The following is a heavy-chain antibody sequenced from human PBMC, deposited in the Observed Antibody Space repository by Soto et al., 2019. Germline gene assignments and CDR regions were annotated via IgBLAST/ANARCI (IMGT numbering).Heavy chain of an antibody. D-gene: IGHD1-26*01. V-gene: IGHV4-30-4*01. J-gene: IGHJ4*02. Sequence: QVQLQESGPGLVEPSQTLSLTCTVSGGSISSGGYDWSWIRQPPGKDLEWIGHIYNSGNTYSNPSLKSRVTISLDTSKNQFSLQLSSVTAADTAVYYCARGPSGDKVDYWGQGTLVTVSS. CDR3: ARGPSGDKVDY. CDR2: IYNSGNT. CDR1: GGSISSGGYD.